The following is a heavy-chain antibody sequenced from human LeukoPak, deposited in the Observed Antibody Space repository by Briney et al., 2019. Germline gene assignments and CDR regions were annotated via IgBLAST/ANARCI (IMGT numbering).Heavy chain of an antibody. CDR3: AKYSGSYYGSGVDY. CDR2: ISYDGSNK. J-gene: IGHJ4*02. D-gene: IGHD1-26*01. V-gene: IGHV3-30-3*02. CDR1: GFTFSSYA. Sequence: GGSLRLSCAASGFTFSSYAMHWVRQAPGKGLEWVAVISYDGSNKYYADSVKGRFTISRDNSKNTLYPQVNSLRAEDTAVYYCAKYSGSYYGSGVDYWGQGTLVTVSS.